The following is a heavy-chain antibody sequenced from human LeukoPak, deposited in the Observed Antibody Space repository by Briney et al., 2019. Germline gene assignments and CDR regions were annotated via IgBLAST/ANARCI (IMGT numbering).Heavy chain of an antibody. CDR2: ISGSGGST. V-gene: IGHV3-23*01. D-gene: IGHD4-11*01. CDR3: AKDPKYSNYYYYMDV. J-gene: IGHJ6*03. Sequence: GGSLRLSCAASGFTFSSYAMSWVRQAPGKGLEWVSAISGSGGSTYYADSVKGRFTISRDNSKNALYLQMNSLRAEDTAVYYCAKDPKYSNYYYYMDVWGKGTTVTVSS. CDR1: GFTFSSYA.